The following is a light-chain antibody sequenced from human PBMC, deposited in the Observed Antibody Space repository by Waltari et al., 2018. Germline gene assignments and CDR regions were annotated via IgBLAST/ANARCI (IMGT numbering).Light chain of an antibody. CDR1: QSVSSSY. CDR2: GAS. Sequence: ENVLTQSPGTLSLSPGERATLPCRASQSVSSSYLAWYQQKPGQAPRLLIYGASSRATGIPDRFSGSGSGTDFTLTISRLEPEDFAVYYCQQYVTSPLTFGGGTKVEIK. CDR3: QQYVTSPLT. J-gene: IGKJ4*01. V-gene: IGKV3-20*01.